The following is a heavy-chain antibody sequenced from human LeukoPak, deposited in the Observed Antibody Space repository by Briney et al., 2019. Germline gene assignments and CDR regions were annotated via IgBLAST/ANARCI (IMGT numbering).Heavy chain of an antibody. Sequence: SVKVSCKASGYTFTGYYTHWVRQAPGQGLEWMGWINPNSGGTNYAQKFQGRVTMTRDTSISTAYMELSRLRSDDTAVYYCAREWGDRIAAAGYLDYWGQGTLVTVSS. V-gene: IGHV1-2*02. CDR2: INPNSGGT. CDR1: GYTFTGYY. J-gene: IGHJ4*02. D-gene: IGHD6-13*01. CDR3: AREWGDRIAAAGYLDY.